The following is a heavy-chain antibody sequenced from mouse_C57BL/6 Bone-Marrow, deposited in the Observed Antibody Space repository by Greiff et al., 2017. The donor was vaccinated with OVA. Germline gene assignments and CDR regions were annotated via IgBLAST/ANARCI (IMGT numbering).Heavy chain of an antibody. J-gene: IGHJ1*03. CDR2: IYPRSGNT. Sequence: VKLVESGAELARPGASVKLSCKASGYTFTSYGISWVKQRTGQGLEWIGEIYPRSGNTYYNEKFKGKATLTADKSSSTAYMELRSLTSEDSAVYFCARWDYYGSSYCWYFDAWGTGTTVTVSS. D-gene: IGHD1-1*01. CDR1: GYTFTSYG. V-gene: IGHV1-81*01. CDR3: ARWDYYGSSYCWYFDA.